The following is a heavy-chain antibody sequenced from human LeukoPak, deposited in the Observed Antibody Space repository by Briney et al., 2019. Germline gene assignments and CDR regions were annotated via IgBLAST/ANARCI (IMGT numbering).Heavy chain of an antibody. J-gene: IGHJ4*02. Sequence: LSGGSLRLSCAASGFTFSTYDMNWVRQAPGKGLEWVSAIGSGGSTYYVDSVKDSSTISRDNSKNTLYLQMNSLRAEDTAIYYCANPFYGSGPRGYWGKGTLVTVSS. D-gene: IGHD3-10*01. CDR2: IGSGGST. CDR3: ANPFYGSGPRGY. CDR1: GFTFSTYD. V-gene: IGHV3-23*01.